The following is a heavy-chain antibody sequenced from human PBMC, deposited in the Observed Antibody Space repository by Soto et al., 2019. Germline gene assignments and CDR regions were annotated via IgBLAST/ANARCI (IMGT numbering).Heavy chain of an antibody. CDR1: GFTFSNYW. CDR3: ARHLGYGWFDP. J-gene: IGHJ5*02. Sequence: EVQVVESGGGLVQPGGSLRLSCAASGFTFSNYWMDWVRQAPGKGLEWVANIKEDGSEKYYVDSVKGRFTISRDDAKNSLYLQMNSLRAEDTALYFCARHLGYGWFDPWGQGTLVTVSS. D-gene: IGHD5-12*01. CDR2: IKEDGSEK. V-gene: IGHV3-7*01.